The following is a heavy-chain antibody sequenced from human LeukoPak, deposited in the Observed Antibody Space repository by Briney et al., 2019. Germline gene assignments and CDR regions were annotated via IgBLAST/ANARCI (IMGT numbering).Heavy chain of an antibody. V-gene: IGHV3-11*04. D-gene: IGHD3-22*01. Sequence: PGGSLRLSCAASGFTFSDYYMSWIRQAPGKGLEWVSYISSSPSPIYYADSVKGRFTISRDNAKNSLYPQMNSLRAEDTAVYYCARVYDSNGFYDAFEIWGQGTMVTVSS. J-gene: IGHJ3*02. CDR3: ARVYDSNGFYDAFEI. CDR1: GFTFSDYY. CDR2: ISSSPSPI.